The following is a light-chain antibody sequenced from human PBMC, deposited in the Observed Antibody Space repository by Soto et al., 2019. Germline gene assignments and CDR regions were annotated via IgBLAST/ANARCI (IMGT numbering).Light chain of an antibody. Sequence: DIQMTQSPSTLSASVRDRVTITCRASETISTWLAWYQQKPGIAPKLLIHAASSLHSGVPSRFSGSGSGTYFTLSISSLQPEDFATYYCQQSYSNPYTFGQGTNLEIK. CDR2: AAS. CDR1: ETISTW. J-gene: IGKJ2*01. V-gene: IGKV1-5*01. CDR3: QQSYSNPYT.